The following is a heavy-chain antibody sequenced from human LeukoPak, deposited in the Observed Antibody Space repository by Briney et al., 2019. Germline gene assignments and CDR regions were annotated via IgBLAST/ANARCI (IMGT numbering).Heavy chain of an antibody. D-gene: IGHD5-18*01. V-gene: IGHV3-33*01. CDR3: ARDQYSYAHAAH. CDR2: IWYDGSNK. Sequence: GGSLRLSCAASGFTFSYYGMHWVRQAPGKGLEWVAVIWYDGSNKYYADSVKGRFTISRDNSKNTLYLQMNSLRAEDTAVYYCARDQYSYAHAAHWGQGTLVTVSS. J-gene: IGHJ4*02. CDR1: GFTFSYYG.